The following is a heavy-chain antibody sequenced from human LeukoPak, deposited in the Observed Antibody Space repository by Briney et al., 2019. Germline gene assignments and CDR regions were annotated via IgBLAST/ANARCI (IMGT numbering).Heavy chain of an antibody. V-gene: IGHV4-59*08. CDR1: GASISDYY. Sequence: PSETLSLTCTVSGASISDYYWNWVRQPPGKGLEWIGYIYNSGSTNYNPSLKSRVTISLDASKNHFSLTLSSVTAADTAIYYCARRKEMSGWGANKWLDTWGQGTQVTVSS. D-gene: IGHD3-10*01. J-gene: IGHJ5*02. CDR2: IYNSGST. CDR3: ARRKEMSGWGANKWLDT.